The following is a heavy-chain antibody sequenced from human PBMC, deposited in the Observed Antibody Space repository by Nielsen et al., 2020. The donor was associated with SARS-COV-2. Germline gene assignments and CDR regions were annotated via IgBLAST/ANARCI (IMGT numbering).Heavy chain of an antibody. CDR3: ARFSSGYARD. V-gene: IGHV3-74*01. CDR2: INSDGSST. D-gene: IGHD5-12*01. J-gene: IGHJ4*02. Sequence: GSLRLSCVASGFTFSSYNMNWVRQAPGKGLVWVSRINSDGSSTSYADSVKGRFTISRDNAKNTLYLQMNSLRAEDTAVYYCARFSSGYARDWGQGTLVTVSS. CDR1: GFTFSSYN.